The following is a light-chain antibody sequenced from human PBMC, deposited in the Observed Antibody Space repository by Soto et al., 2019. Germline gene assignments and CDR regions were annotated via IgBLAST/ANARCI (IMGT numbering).Light chain of an antibody. V-gene: IGLV2-14*01. CDR2: EVS. CDR3: SSYTNSSTRV. CDR1: SSDVGGYNY. Sequence: QSALTQPASVSGSPGQSITISCTGTSSDVGGYNYVSWYQQHPGKAPKLMIYEVSNRPSGVSNRFSGSKSGNTASLTISGLQAEDEGDYYCSSYTNSSTRVFGTGTKHTVL. J-gene: IGLJ1*01.